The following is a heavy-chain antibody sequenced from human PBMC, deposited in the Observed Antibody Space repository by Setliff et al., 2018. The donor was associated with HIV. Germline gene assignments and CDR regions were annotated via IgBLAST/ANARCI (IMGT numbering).Heavy chain of an antibody. Sequence: PSETLSLTCAVSGDSIGTYSWHWLRQPPGKGLEWIGYIYGSGSTGYNPSLTSRVTMSTDTPNNRFARKLTPVTAADTAVYYCAKRAVQDGTVTSSNWFESCGQGTLVTVSS. CDR1: GDSIGTYS. CDR3: AKRAVQDGTVTSSNWFES. D-gene: IGHD1-7*01. V-gene: IGHV4-4*09. J-gene: IGHJ5*01. CDR2: IYGSGST.